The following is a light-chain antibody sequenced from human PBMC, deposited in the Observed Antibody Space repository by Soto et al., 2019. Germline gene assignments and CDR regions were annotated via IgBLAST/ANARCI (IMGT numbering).Light chain of an antibody. J-gene: IGLJ1*01. V-gene: IGLV2-14*03. CDR1: SRQIGGYKY. CDR3: SSFTSSATYV. Sequence: QSVVPQPASASGSPGQSITVYCTGTSRQIGGYKYVSGHQHHPGNAPEVMIYDVSDRPSGVSSRFSGSKSGNTASLTISGLQAEDEADYYCSSFTSSATYVFGTGTKVTVL. CDR2: DVS.